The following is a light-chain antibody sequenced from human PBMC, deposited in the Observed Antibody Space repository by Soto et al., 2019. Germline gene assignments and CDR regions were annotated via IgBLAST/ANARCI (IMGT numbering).Light chain of an antibody. CDR3: NSYTSSNTLV. CDR1: SSDVAADNY. V-gene: IGLV2-14*01. CDR2: EVS. J-gene: IGLJ2*01. Sequence: QSVLTQPASVSGSPGQSITISCTGSSSDVAADNYVSWYQQHPGQAPRLMIYEVSNRPSGVSNRFSGSKSGNTASLTISGHQAEDEADYYCNSYTSSNTLVFGGGTKLTVL.